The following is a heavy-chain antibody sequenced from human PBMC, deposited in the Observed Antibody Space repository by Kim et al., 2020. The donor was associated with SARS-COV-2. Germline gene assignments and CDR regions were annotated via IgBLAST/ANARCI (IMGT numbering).Heavy chain of an antibody. CDR1: GFTFSSYG. CDR2: IWYDGSNK. Sequence: GGSLRLSCAASGFTFSSYGMHWVRQAPGKGLEWVAVIWYDGSNKYYADSVKGRFTISRDNSKNTLYLQMNSLRAEDTAVYYCARDGYCSSTSCLYFDYWGQGTLVTVSS. J-gene: IGHJ4*02. V-gene: IGHV3-33*01. CDR3: ARDGYCSSTSCLYFDY. D-gene: IGHD2-2*03.